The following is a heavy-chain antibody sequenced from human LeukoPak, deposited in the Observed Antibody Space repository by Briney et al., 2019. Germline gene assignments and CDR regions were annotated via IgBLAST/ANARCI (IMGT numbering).Heavy chain of an antibody. J-gene: IGHJ3*02. CDR1: GFTFDDYA. CDR3: AKDTGDSSGYYAFDI. CDR2: ISWNSGSI. V-gene: IGHV3-9*01. D-gene: IGHD3-22*01. Sequence: PGGSLRLSCAASGFTFDDYAMRWVRQAPGKGLEWVSGISWNSGSIGYADSVKGRFTISRDNAKNSLYLQMNSLRAEDTALYYCAKDTGDSSGYYAFDIWGQGTMVTVSS.